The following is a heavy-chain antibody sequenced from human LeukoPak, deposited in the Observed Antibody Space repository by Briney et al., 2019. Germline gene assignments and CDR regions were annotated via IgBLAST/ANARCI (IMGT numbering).Heavy chain of an antibody. CDR3: ARIVYTYYYGSGSYYNTHYYYYYMDV. CDR1: GDSISDDY. D-gene: IGHD3-10*01. Sequence: SETLSLTCTVSGDSISDDYWSWIRQPPGKGLEWIGYIYYSGRTTYNPSLKSRVTISVDTSKNQFSLKLSSVTAADTAVYYCARIVYTYYYGSGSYYNTHYYYYYMDVWGKGTTVTISS. J-gene: IGHJ6*03. V-gene: IGHV4-59*01. CDR2: IYYSGRT.